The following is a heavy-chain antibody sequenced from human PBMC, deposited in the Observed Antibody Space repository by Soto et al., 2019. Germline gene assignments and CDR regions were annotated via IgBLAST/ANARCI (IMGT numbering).Heavy chain of an antibody. CDR1: GDSISRSNYH. CDR3: ARLYCSSTSCLPWDAFDV. CDR2: MFYTGST. V-gene: IGHV4-39*01. Sequence: QLQVQESGPGLVKPSETLSLRCTVSGDSISRSNYHPPPPRHPPGKGLEWMGSMFYTGSTYHNPSRESRVTISVDTSKNQFSLNLSSVTAADTAVYYCARLYCSSTSCLPWDAFDVWGQGTMVTVSS. J-gene: IGHJ3*01. D-gene: IGHD2-2*01.